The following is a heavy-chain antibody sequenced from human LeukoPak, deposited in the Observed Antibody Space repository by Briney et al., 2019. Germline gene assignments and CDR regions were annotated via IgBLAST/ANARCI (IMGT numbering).Heavy chain of an antibody. V-gene: IGHV4-39*01. Sequence: KTSETLSLTCTVSGGSISSSSYYWGWIRQPPGKGLEWIGSIYYSGSTYYNPSLKSRVTISVDTSKNQFSLKLSSVTAADTAVYYCANYIAVAGTFAYWGQGTLVTVSS. CDR1: GGSISSSSYY. CDR3: ANYIAVAGTFAY. D-gene: IGHD6-19*01. J-gene: IGHJ4*02. CDR2: IYYSGST.